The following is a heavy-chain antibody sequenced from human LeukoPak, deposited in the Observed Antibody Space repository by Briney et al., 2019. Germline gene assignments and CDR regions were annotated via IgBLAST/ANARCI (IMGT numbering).Heavy chain of an antibody. D-gene: IGHD6-13*01. J-gene: IGHJ6*03. CDR3: AGEAAAGIYYYYYYMDV. V-gene: IGHV3-48*04. CDR1: GFTFSSYS. Sequence: PGGSLRLSCAASGFTFSSYSMNWVRQAPGKGLEWVSYISSSSSTIYYADSVGGRFTISRDNAKNSLYLQMNSLRAEDTAVYYCAGEAAAGIYYYYYYMDVWGKGTTVTVSS. CDR2: ISSSSSTI.